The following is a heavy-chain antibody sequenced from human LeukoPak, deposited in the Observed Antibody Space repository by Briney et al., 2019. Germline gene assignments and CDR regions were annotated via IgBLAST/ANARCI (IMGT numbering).Heavy chain of an antibody. CDR2: ISYDGSNK. V-gene: IGHV3-30-3*01. CDR3: ARPRWAAAGTRGVVLDY. D-gene: IGHD6-13*01. Sequence: GRSLTLFSAASGFTFSSYAMQWVRQPPGKWLGWLAVISYDGSNKYYADSVKGRFTISRDNSKNTLYLQMNSLRAEDTAVYYCARPRWAAAGTRGVVLDYWGQGTLVTVSS. J-gene: IGHJ4*02. CDR1: GFTFSSYA.